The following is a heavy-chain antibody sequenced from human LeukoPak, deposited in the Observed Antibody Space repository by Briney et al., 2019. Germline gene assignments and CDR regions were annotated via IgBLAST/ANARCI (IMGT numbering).Heavy chain of an antibody. Sequence: TGGSLRLSCAASGFTLSSYSMNWVRQAPGKGLEWLSYISSSSSSIYYADSVEGRFTISRDNAKNSLYLQMNTLRDEDTAVYYCARESLAAAGAIDYWGQGTLVTVSS. CDR1: GFTLSSYS. CDR2: ISSSSSSI. J-gene: IGHJ4*02. CDR3: ARESLAAAGAIDY. D-gene: IGHD6-13*01. V-gene: IGHV3-48*02.